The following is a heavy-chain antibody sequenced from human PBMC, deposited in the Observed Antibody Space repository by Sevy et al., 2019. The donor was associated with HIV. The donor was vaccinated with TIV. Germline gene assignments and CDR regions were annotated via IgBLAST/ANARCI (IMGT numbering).Heavy chain of an antibody. CDR1: GFSVSSHA. CDR2: ISYDGSSK. CDR3: SRDAGYSVGWYPSDY. J-gene: IGHJ4*02. D-gene: IGHD2-15*01. Sequence: GGSLRLSCAASGFSVSSHAMHWVRQAPGKGLEWVALISYDGSSKYYSDSVKGRLTISRDNSKNTLYLQIDSLRPEDTALYYCSRDAGYSVGWYPSDYWGQGTLVTVSS. V-gene: IGHV3-30-3*01.